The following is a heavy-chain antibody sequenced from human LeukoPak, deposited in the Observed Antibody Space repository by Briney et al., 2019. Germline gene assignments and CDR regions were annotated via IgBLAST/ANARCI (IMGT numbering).Heavy chain of an antibody. CDR2: IYYSGNT. D-gene: IGHD6-19*01. CDR3: ARHEHKAVAGDN. J-gene: IGHJ4*02. Sequence: SETLSLTCTVSGDSISSSYYYWGWIRQPPGKGLEWIVTIYYSGNTFYNPSLKSRLTISVDTSKNQFSLKLSSVIAADMAVYYCARHEHKAVAGDNWGQGSLVTVSS. V-gene: IGHV4-39*01. CDR1: GDSISSSYYY.